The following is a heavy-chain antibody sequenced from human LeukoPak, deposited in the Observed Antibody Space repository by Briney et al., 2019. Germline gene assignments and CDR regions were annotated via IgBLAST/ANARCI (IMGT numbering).Heavy chain of an antibody. V-gene: IGHV5-51*01. Sequence: GESLQISCEASGYSFTSYWIGWVRQMPGKGLEWMGIIFPAGSGTRYSPSFQGQVTISADKSINTAYLQWSSLKASDTAIYYCARQQAVAGPGTDYWGQGTVVTVSS. J-gene: IGHJ4*02. CDR1: GYSFTSYW. D-gene: IGHD6-19*01. CDR2: IFPAGSGT. CDR3: ARQQAVAGPGTDY.